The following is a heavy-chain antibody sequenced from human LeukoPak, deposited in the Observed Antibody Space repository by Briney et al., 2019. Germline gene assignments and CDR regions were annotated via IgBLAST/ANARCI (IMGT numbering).Heavy chain of an antibody. CDR1: GFTFSSYS. CDR3: ASGSVWYTNRDY. J-gene: IGHJ4*02. CDR2: ISSSSSYI. Sequence: PGGSLRLSCAASGFTFSSYSMNWVRQAPGKGLEWVSSISSSSSYIYYADSVKGRFTISRDNAKNSLYLQMNSLRAEDTAVYYCASGSVWYTNRDYWGQGTLVTVSS. D-gene: IGHD2-8*02. V-gene: IGHV3-21*01.